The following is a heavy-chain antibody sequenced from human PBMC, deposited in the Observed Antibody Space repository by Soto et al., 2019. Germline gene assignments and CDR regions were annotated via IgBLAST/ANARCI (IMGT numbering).Heavy chain of an antibody. CDR1: GFTISDYY. J-gene: IGHJ4*02. Sequence: GGSLRDSCACAGFTISDYYRNWIRQASGKGLEWVSYISSSGSTIYYADSVKGRFTISRDNAKNSLYLQMNSLRAEDTAVYYCARGYRGGVATIPLWGQGTLVTVSS. CDR2: ISSSGSTI. D-gene: IGHD5-12*01. CDR3: ARGYRGGVATIPL. V-gene: IGHV3-11*01.